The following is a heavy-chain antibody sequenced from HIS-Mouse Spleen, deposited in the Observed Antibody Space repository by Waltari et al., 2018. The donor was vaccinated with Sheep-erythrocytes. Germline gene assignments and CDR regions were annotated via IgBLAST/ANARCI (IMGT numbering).Heavy chain of an antibody. D-gene: IGHD1-1*01. Sequence: QVQLVESGGGVVQPGRSLRLSCAASGFTFSSYGMHWVRQAPGKGVECVAVISYDGSNKYYADSVKGRFTISRDNSKNTLYLQMNSLRAEDTAVYYCAKVRTVNYWYFDLWGRGTLVTVSS. V-gene: IGHV3-30*18. J-gene: IGHJ2*01. CDR1: GFTFSSYG. CDR2: ISYDGSNK. CDR3: AKVRTVNYWYFDL.